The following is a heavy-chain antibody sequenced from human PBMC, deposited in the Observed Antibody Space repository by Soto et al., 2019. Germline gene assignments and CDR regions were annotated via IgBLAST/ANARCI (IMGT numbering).Heavy chain of an antibody. V-gene: IGHV3-7*05. CDR3: ASGHEANDSGYRYTDY. Sequence: GGSLRLSCVVSGFTFSKYWMTWVRQAPGKGLEWVACINLDESEKYYVDSVRGRFTISRDNVRKSLFLQMNSLRAEDTAIYYCASGHEANDSGYRYTDYWGQGTLVTVSS. CDR1: GFTFSKYW. CDR2: INLDESEK. D-gene: IGHD3-22*01. J-gene: IGHJ4*02.